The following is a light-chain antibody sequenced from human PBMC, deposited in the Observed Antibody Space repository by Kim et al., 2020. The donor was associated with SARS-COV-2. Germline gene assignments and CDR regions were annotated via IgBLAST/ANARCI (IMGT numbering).Light chain of an antibody. CDR3: AAWNDSLNGWV. Sequence: ELTQPPSASGTPGQRVTISCSGSSSNIGTNTVNWYQQLPGTAPKLLIYSNNQRPSGVPDRFSGSKSGTSASLAISGLQSEDEADYYCAAWNDSLNGWVFGGGTQLTVL. V-gene: IGLV1-44*01. J-gene: IGLJ3*02. CDR2: SNN. CDR1: SSNIGTNT.